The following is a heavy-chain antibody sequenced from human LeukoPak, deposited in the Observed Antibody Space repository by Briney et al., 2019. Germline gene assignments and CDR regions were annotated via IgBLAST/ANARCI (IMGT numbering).Heavy chain of an antibody. V-gene: IGHV5-51*01. Sequence: GESLKISCKGSGYSFTRYWIAWVRQMPGKGLEWMGIIYPGDSDTRYSPSFQGQVTISADKSISTAYLQWSSLKASDTAMYYCARLSLQQGSYFDYWGQGTLVTVSS. CDR1: GYSFTRYW. CDR2: IYPGDSDT. J-gene: IGHJ4*02. CDR3: ARLSLQQGSYFDY. D-gene: IGHD1-1*01.